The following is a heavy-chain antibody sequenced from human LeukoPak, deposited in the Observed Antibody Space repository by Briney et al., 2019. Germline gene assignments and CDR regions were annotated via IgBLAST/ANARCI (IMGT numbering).Heavy chain of an antibody. V-gene: IGHV4-59*03. CDR1: GRSMYSYY. J-gene: IGHJ5*02. CDR2: IQNSVTSY. D-gene: IGHD3-10*01. CDR3: VRSPQLDP. Sequence: ADPLSLLCSLSGRSMYSYYWRCLRHPTGEGLEWIGYIQNSVTSYTDNASLQSRVTISADTSKNQFSLKVASVTSADTAVYYCVRSPQLDPWGQGTLVTVSS.